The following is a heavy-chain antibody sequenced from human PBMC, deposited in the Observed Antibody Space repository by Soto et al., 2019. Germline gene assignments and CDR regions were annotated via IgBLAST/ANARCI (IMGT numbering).Heavy chain of an antibody. V-gene: IGHV3-33*01. Sequence: QVQLVESGGGVVQPGRSLRLSCAASGFTFSSYGMHWVRQAPGKGLEWVAVIWYDGSNKYYADSVKGRFTISRDNSEDTLYLQMNSLRAEDTAVYYCARDQVDPWYFDLWGRGTLVTVSS. CDR3: ARDQVDPWYFDL. CDR1: GFTFSSYG. J-gene: IGHJ2*01. D-gene: IGHD2-2*01. CDR2: IWYDGSNK.